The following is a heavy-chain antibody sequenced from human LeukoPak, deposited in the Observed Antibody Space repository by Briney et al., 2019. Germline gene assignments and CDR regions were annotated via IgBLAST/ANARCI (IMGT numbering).Heavy chain of an antibody. J-gene: IGHJ4*02. CDR1: GFSLSTSGVG. V-gene: IGHV2-5*01. CDR3: AHTYYYDSSGPLDY. CDR2: IYWNEHK. D-gene: IGHD3-22*01. Sequence: KVSGPTLVKPTQTLTLTCTCSGFSLSTSGVGVGWIRQPPGKALEWLAVIYWNEHKYYSSSLKSRLTITKDTSKNQVVLTMTNMDPVDTGTYYCAHTYYYDSSGPLDYWGRGTLVTVSS.